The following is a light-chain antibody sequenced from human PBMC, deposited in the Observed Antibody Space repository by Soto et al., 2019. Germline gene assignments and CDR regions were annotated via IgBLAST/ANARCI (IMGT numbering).Light chain of an antibody. J-gene: IGKJ1*01. Sequence: VLTQSSGTRSLSSGQRATLSCRASQSVINSYLAWYQQKPGQAPRLLLYGAYNRATGMPDRFSGSGSGTDFTPTISRLEPEDFAVYYCQQYGTAPWTFGQGTKVDNK. CDR3: QQYGTAPWT. CDR2: GAY. CDR1: QSVINSY. V-gene: IGKV3-20*01.